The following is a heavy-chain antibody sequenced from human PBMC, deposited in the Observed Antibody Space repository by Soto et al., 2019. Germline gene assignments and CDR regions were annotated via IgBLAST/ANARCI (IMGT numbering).Heavy chain of an antibody. V-gene: IGHV4-39*07. J-gene: IGHJ3*02. CDR3: TSKFGQLLADAFDI. CDR1: GGSISSSSYY. D-gene: IGHD3-10*01. CDR2: IYYSGST. Sequence: SETLSLTCTVSGGSISSSSYYWGWIRQPPGKGLEWIGSIYYSGSTYYNPSLKSRVTISVDTSKNQFSLKLSSVTAADTAVYYCTSKFGQLLADAFDIWGQGTMVTVSS.